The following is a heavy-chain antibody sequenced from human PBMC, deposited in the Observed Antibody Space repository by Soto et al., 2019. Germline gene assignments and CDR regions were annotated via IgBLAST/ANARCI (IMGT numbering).Heavy chain of an antibody. CDR3: ERESGGWHYYHYMDV. CDR1: GFTFSSYA. CDR2: IINSGNMI. Sequence: GGSLRLSCAASGFTFSSYAMSWVRQAPGKGLEWVSDIINSGNMIFYADSVKGRFTISRDNSKNTLFLEMNSLRVEDTAVYYCERESGGWHYYHYMDVWGKGATVNVSS. D-gene: IGHD6-19*01. J-gene: IGHJ6*03. V-gene: IGHV3-23*01.